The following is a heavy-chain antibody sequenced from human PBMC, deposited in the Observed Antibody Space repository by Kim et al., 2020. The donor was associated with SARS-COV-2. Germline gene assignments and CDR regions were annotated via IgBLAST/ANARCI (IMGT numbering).Heavy chain of an antibody. CDR2: K. Sequence: KYYAESVKVPFTNSRDNSKNTLYLQMNSLRAEDTAVYYCAREIVSYYGMDVWGQGTTVTVSS. D-gene: IGHD1-26*01. CDR3: AREIVSYYGMDV. V-gene: IGHV3-30*01. J-gene: IGHJ6*02.